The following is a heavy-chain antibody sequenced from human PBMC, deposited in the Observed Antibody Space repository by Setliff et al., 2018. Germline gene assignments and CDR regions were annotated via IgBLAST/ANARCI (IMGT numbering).Heavy chain of an antibody. CDR1: GASISTTYYY. CDR3: ATDGPVLNGDYIS. J-gene: IGHJ5*02. CDR2: IYQNGIT. Sequence: PSETLSLTCSVSGASISTTYYYWDWIRQSPEKGLEWIGTIYQNGITYYNPSVKGRVTISVDKSKNQFSLGLRSVTAADTAVYYCATDGPVLNGDYISWGQGTLVTVSS. D-gene: IGHD3-10*01. V-gene: IGHV4-39*07.